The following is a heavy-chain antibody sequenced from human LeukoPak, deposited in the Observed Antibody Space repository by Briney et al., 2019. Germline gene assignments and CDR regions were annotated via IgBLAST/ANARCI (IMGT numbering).Heavy chain of an antibody. CDR1: GGSFSGYY. CDR2: INHSGST. V-gene: IGHV4-34*01. Sequence: KTSETLSLTCAVYGGSFSGYYWSWIRQPPGKGLEWIGEINHSGSTNYNPSLKSRVTISVDTSKNQFSLKLSSVTAADTVVYYCARSRRAALNWFDPWGQGTLVTVSS. CDR3: ARSRRAALNWFDP. J-gene: IGHJ5*02. D-gene: IGHD6-6*01.